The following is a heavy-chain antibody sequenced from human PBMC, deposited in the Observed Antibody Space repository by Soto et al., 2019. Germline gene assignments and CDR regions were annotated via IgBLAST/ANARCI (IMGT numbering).Heavy chain of an antibody. J-gene: IGHJ6*02. V-gene: IGHV3-30-3*01. CDR3: ARGTTTSAFSAMDV. Sequence: QVQLVETGGGVVQPGRSLRLSCAASGFTFSNNAMDWVRQAPGKGLEWVAVISYEGSNKYIAACVKGRFTISRDNSKNTLVLKMNSLRAEDTAVYYCARGTTTSAFSAMDVWGQWTTVTVSS. D-gene: IGHD1-1*01. CDR1: GFTFSNNA. CDR2: ISYEGSNK.